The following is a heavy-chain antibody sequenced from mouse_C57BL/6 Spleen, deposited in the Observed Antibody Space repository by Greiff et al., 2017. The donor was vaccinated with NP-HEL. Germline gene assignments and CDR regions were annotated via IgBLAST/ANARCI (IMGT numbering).Heavy chain of an antibody. CDR1: GYTFTSYW. CDR2: IYPGSGST. CDR3: ARLDLLLRYYYAMDY. J-gene: IGHJ4*01. D-gene: IGHD1-1*01. V-gene: IGHV1-55*01. Sequence: QVQLKESGAELVKPGASVKMSCKASGYTFTSYWITWVKQRPGQGLEWIGDIYPGSGSTNYNEKFKSKATLTVDTSSSTAYMQLSSLTSEDSAVYYCARLDLLLRYYYAMDYWGQGTSVTVSS.